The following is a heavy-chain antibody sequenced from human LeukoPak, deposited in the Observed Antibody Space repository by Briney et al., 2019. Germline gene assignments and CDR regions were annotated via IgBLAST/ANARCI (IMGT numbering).Heavy chain of an antibody. Sequence: SETLSLTCTVSGGSISSSSYYWGWIRQPPGKGLEWIGSIYYSGSTYYNPSLKSRVTISVDTSKNQFSLKLSSVTAADTAVYYCARAKYYYDSSGGDYFDYWGQGTLVTVSS. V-gene: IGHV4-39*07. CDR2: IYYSGST. CDR3: ARAKYYYDSSGGDYFDY. D-gene: IGHD3-22*01. CDR1: GGSISSSSYY. J-gene: IGHJ4*02.